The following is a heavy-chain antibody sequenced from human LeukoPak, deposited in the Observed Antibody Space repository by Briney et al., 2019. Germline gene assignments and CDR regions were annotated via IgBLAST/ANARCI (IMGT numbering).Heavy chain of an antibody. CDR3: ARLHQVLNCSSTSCPRRHYYYGMDV. V-gene: IGHV4-34*01. CDR2: INHSGST. D-gene: IGHD2-2*01. Sequence: SETLSLTCAVYGGSFSGYYWSWIRQPPGKGLEWIGEINHSGSTNYNLSLKSRVTISVDTSKNQFSLKLSSVTAADTAVYYCARLHQVLNCSSTSCPRRHYYYGMDVWGQGTTVTVSS. J-gene: IGHJ6*02. CDR1: GGSFSGYY.